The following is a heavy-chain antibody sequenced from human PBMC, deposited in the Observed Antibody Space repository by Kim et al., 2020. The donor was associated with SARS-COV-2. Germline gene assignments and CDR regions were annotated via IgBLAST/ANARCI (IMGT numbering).Heavy chain of an antibody. CDR3: MKGGWGWIWDH. J-gene: IGHJ4*02. Sequence: GGSLRLSCTTSGFTFTGYAMSWVRQAPGKGLEWVSSIDGSDGTTYYVDSVMCRFTISRDNSKNTLYLQRNSLRADDTAVYYCMKGGWGWIWDHWGQGTRVTVSS. CDR2: IDGSDGTT. D-gene: IGHD2-2*03. CDR1: GFTFTGYA. V-gene: IGHV3-23*01.